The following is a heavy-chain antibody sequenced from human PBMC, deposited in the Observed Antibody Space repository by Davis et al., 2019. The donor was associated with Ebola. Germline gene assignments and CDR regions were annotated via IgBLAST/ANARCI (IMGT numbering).Heavy chain of an antibody. CDR2: ISTYTGKT. J-gene: IGHJ4*02. V-gene: IGHV1-18*01. CDR1: GYTFTSYG. CDR3: ATFGPGYSYGYGDY. D-gene: IGHD5-18*01. Sequence: ASVKVSCKTSGYTFTSYGISWVRQAPRQGLEWMGWISTYTGKTRSTEMFQGRLTMTADTSTRTVYMELSRLRSDDTAVYYCATFGPGYSYGYGDYWGQGTLVTVSS.